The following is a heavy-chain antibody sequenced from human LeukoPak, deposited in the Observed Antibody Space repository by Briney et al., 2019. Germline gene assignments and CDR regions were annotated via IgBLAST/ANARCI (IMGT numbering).Heavy chain of an antibody. J-gene: IGHJ4*02. D-gene: IGHD6-6*01. V-gene: IGHV4-39*01. CDR2: INYSGNT. CDR3: ASPSISSSTYDY. CDR1: GGSISSSTYY. Sequence: SETLSLTCTVSGGSISSSTYYWGWIRQPPGKGLEWIGSINYSGNTYYNPSLKSRVTISVDTSKNQFSLRLSSVTAADAAVYYCASPSISSSTYDYWGQGTLVTVSS.